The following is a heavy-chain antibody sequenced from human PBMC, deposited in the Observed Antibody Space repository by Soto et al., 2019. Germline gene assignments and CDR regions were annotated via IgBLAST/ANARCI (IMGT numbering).Heavy chain of an antibody. J-gene: IGHJ4*02. CDR3: ATRSPAFDY. CDR1: GYTFTSYG. Sequence: ASVKVSCKTSGYTFTSYGITWVRQAPGQGLEWMGWITTDKGKTTYAQKFQGRVTMTTDTSTSTAYTELRSLRSDDTAVYYCATRSPAFDYWGQGTLVTVSS. CDR2: ITTDKGKT. V-gene: IGHV1-18*01.